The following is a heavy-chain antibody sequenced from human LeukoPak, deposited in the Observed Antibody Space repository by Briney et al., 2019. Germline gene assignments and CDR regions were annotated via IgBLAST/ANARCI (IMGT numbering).Heavy chain of an antibody. Sequence: ASVKVSCKASGYTFTGYYMHWVRQAPGQGLEWMGWINPNSGGTNYAQKFQGRVTMTRDTSISTAYMELSRLRSDDTAVYYCARVFSYDILTGYYAPSDYWGQGTLVTVSS. V-gene: IGHV1-2*02. CDR2: INPNSGGT. CDR3: ARVFSYDILTGYYAPSDY. J-gene: IGHJ4*02. CDR1: GYTFTGYY. D-gene: IGHD3-9*01.